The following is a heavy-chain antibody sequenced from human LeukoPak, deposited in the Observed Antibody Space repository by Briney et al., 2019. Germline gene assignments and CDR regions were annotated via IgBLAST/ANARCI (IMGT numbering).Heavy chain of an antibody. CDR2: INPNSGGT. D-gene: IGHD4-11*01. J-gene: IGHJ6*03. CDR1: GYTFAGYY. Sequence: GASVKVSCKASGYTFAGYYMRWVRQAPGQGLEWMGWINPNSGGTNYAQKFQGRVTMTRDTSISTAYMELSRLRSEDTAVYYCASKGGGGHYSNYRSYYYYYYMDVWGKGTTVTVSS. CDR3: ASKGGGGHYSNYRSYYYYYYMDV. V-gene: IGHV1-2*02.